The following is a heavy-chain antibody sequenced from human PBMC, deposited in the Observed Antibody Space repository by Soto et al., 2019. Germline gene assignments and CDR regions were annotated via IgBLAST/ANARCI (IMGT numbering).Heavy chain of an antibody. V-gene: IGHV4-59*01. CDR1: GGSISSYY. CDR3: ALSPYGSGTTNDY. J-gene: IGHJ4*02. D-gene: IGHD3-10*01. Sequence: SETLSLTCTVSGGSISSYYWSWIRQPPGKGLEWIGYIYYSGSTNYNPSLKSRVTISVDTSKNQFSLKLSSVTAADTAVYYCALSPYGSGTTNDYWGQGTLVTVSS. CDR2: IYYSGST.